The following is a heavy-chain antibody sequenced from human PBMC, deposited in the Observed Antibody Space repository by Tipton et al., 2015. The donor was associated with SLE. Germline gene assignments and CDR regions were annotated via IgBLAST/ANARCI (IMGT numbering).Heavy chain of an antibody. D-gene: IGHD6-6*01. J-gene: IGHJ4*02. V-gene: IGHV4-59*11. CDR1: GGSISSHY. Sequence: TLSLTCTVSGGSISSHYWSWIRQPPGKGLEWIGYIYYSGSTNYNPSLKSRVTISVATSKNQFSLKLSSVTAADTAVYYCARGKQLVDYWGQGTLVTVSS. CDR2: IYYSGST. CDR3: ARGKQLVDY.